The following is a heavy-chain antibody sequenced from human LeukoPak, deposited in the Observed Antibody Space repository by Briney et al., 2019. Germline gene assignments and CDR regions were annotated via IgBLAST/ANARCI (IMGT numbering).Heavy chain of an antibody. CDR2: IKSKTDGGTT. V-gene: IGHV3-15*01. D-gene: IGHD3-22*01. CDR3: TTLPGGYYYDSSGYSDFDY. J-gene: IGHJ4*02. CDR1: GFTFSNAW. Sequence: GGSLRLSCAASGFTFSNAWMSWVRQAPGKGLEWVGRIKSKTDGGTTDYAAPVKGRFTISRDDSKNTLYLQMNSLKTEDTAVYYCTTLPGGYYYDSSGYSDFDYWGQGTLVTVSS.